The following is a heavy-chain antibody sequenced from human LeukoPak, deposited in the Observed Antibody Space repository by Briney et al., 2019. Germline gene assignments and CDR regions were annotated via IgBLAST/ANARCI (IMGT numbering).Heavy chain of an antibody. CDR2: ISSSSSYI. CDR3: ARGEGVWDLYYFDY. Sequence: GGSLRLSCAASGFTFSSYSMNWVRQAPGKGLEWVSSISSSSSYIYYADSAKGRFTISRDNAKNSLYLQMNSLRAEDTAVYYCARGEGVWDLYYFDYWGQGTLVTVSS. V-gene: IGHV3-21*06. CDR1: GFTFSSYS. J-gene: IGHJ4*02. D-gene: IGHD1-26*01.